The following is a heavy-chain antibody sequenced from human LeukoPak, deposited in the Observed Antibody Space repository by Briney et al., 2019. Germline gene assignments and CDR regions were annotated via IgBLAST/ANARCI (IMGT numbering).Heavy chain of an antibody. CDR3: AKDGAYCGGDCPGPYYFDY. CDR2: ITANGVST. CDR1: GFTFNGYA. D-gene: IGHD2-21*02. Sequence: GGSLRLSCAASGFTFNGYAMNWVRQAPGKGLEWVSAITANGVSTSYADSVKGRFTISRDNSKNTLYLQMNSLRAGDTAVYYCAKDGAYCGGDCPGPYYFDYWGQGTLVTVSS. J-gene: IGHJ4*02. V-gene: IGHV3-23*01.